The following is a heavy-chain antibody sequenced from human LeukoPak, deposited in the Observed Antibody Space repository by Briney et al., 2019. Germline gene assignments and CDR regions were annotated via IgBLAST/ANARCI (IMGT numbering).Heavy chain of an antibody. V-gene: IGHV3-30*02. CDR2: IRYDGSNK. CDR1: GFTFSSYG. J-gene: IGHJ4*02. D-gene: IGHD2-15*01. Sequence: SGGSLRLSCAASGFTFSSYGMHWVRQAPGKGLEWVAFIRYDGSNKYYADSVKGRFTISRDNSKNTLYLQVNSLRVDDTAVYYCARALGGGYCTGGNCYTFDYWGQGTLVTVSS. CDR3: ARALGGGYCTGGNCYTFDY.